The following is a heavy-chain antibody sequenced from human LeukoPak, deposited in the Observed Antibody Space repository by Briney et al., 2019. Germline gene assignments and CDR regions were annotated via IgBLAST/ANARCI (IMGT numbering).Heavy chain of an antibody. CDR2: ISGSGGSK. V-gene: IGHV3-23*01. CDR1: GFTLSSYA. Sequence: QPGRTLRLCCVASGFTLSSYAMSWVRPAPEKGLEWVSSISGSGGSKWFADSVKGRFTISRDNSENTLYLQMNPLRAEDTAPYYCAKESSVAGAGLLDYWGQGTLVTVSS. D-gene: IGHD6-19*01. J-gene: IGHJ4*02. CDR3: AKESSVAGAGLLDY.